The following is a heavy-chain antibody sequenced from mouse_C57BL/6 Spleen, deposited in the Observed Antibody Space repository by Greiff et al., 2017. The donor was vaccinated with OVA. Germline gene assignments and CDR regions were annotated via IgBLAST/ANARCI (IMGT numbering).Heavy chain of an antibody. CDR1: GYTFTSSW. Sequence: QVKLQQPGAELVMPGASVKLSCKASGYTFTSSWMHWVKQRPGQGLEWIGEIAPSDSYTNYNQKFKGKSTLTVDKSSSTAYLQLSSLTSEDSAVYYGARRLRGYFDGWGTGTTVTVSS. CDR3: ARRLRGYFDG. V-gene: IGHV1-69*01. J-gene: IGHJ1*03. CDR2: IAPSDSYT.